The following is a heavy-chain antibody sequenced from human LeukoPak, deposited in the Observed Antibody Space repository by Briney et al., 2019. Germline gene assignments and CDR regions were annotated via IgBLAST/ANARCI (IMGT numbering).Heavy chain of an antibody. CDR2: ISTYSGST. Sequence: ASVKVSCKASGYTFTNYDFSWVRQAPGQGLEWMGWISTYSGSTNYAQKLQGRVTMTTDTSTSTAYMELRSLRSDDTAVYYCARDFLDYDSSGFDYWGQGTLVTVSS. J-gene: IGHJ4*02. CDR3: ARDFLDYDSSGFDY. V-gene: IGHV1-18*01. CDR1: GYTFTNYD. D-gene: IGHD3-22*01.